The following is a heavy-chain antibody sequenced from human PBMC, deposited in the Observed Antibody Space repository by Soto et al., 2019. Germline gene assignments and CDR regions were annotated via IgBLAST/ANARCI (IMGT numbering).Heavy chain of an antibody. CDR1: GFTFSSYG. D-gene: IGHD6-6*01. CDR3: AKERYSSSSHDFDY. Sequence: QVQLVESGGGVVQPGRSLRLSCAASGFTFSSYGMHWVRQAPGKGLEWVAVISYDGSNKYYADSVKGRFTISRDNSKNPMYLQMNSLRAEDTAVYYCAKERYSSSSHDFDYWGQGTLVTVSS. V-gene: IGHV3-30*18. CDR2: ISYDGSNK. J-gene: IGHJ4*02.